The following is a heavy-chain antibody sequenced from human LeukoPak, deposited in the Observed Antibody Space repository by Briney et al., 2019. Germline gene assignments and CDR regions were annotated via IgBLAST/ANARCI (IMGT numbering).Heavy chain of an antibody. CDR2: IPASGGST. CDR1: GFTFSSNV. CDR3: AKESSGGWYFDY. D-gene: IGHD6-19*01. V-gene: IGHV3-23*01. J-gene: IGHJ4*02. Sequence: GGSLRLSCVASGFTFSSNVMIWVRQASGKGLEWVSSIPASGGSTYYADSVKGRFTISRDNSKNSLYLQMNSLRAEDTAVYYCAKESSGGWYFDYWGQGTLVTVSS.